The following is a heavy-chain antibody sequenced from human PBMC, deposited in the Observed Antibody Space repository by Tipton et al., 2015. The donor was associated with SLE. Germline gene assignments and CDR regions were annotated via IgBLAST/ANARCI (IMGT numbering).Heavy chain of an antibody. CDR3: AGYSNVFFGP. CDR2: MYYSGFT. V-gene: IGHV4-59*11. D-gene: IGHD4-11*01. CDR1: GDSISGHY. J-gene: IGHJ4*02. Sequence: LRLSCTVSGDSISGHYWSWVRQAPGKGLEWIGYMYYSGFTKYNPSLSSRVTISIDTSKNQFSLRLSSVTAADTAVYYCAGYSNVFFGPWGQGTLVTVSS.